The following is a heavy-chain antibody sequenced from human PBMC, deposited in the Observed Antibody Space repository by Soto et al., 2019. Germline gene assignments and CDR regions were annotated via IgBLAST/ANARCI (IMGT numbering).Heavy chain of an antibody. CDR2: SSGGGT. Sequence: PGESLKISCAASGFTFSSYAMTWVRQAPGKGLEWVASSSGGGTYYADSVKGRFTISRDSSKNSQFLQMDSLRADDTAVYYCAKKTLPTPIPYFDYWGQGALVTVSS. V-gene: IGHV3-23*01. CDR3: AKKTLPTPIPYFDY. J-gene: IGHJ4*02. D-gene: IGHD2-15*01. CDR1: GFTFSSYA.